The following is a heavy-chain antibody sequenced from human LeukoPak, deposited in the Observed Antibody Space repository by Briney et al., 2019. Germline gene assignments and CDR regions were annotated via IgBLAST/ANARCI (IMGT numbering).Heavy chain of an antibody. CDR2: ISGSGGRA. V-gene: IGHV3-23*01. D-gene: IGHD3-22*01. Sequence: GGSLRLSCAVSGITLSNYGMSWVRQAPGKGLECLAGISGSGGRANYADSVKGRFTISRDNPKNTLYLQMNSLRAEDTAVYFCAKRGVVIRVILVGFHKEAYYFDSWGQGALVTVSS. J-gene: IGHJ4*02. CDR3: AKRGVVIRVILVGFHKEAYYFDS. CDR1: GITLSNYG.